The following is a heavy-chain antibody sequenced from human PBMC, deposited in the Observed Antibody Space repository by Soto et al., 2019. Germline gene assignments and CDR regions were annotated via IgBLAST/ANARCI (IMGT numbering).Heavy chain of an antibody. Sequence: EVQLVESGGGLVQPGGSLRLSCAASGFTFSSYWMSWVRQAPGKGLEWVANIKQDGSEKYYVDSVKGRFTISRDNAKNSLYLQMNSLRAEDTAVYYCATYIVVVVAALYYFDYWGQGTLVTVSS. CDR2: IKQDGSEK. D-gene: IGHD2-15*01. CDR3: ATYIVVVVAALYYFDY. V-gene: IGHV3-7*01. J-gene: IGHJ4*02. CDR1: GFTFSSYW.